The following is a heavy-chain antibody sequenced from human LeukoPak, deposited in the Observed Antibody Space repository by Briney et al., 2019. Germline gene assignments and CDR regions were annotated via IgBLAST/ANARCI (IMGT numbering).Heavy chain of an antibody. V-gene: IGHV1-46*01. CDR1: GYTFTSYY. D-gene: IGHD6-13*01. J-gene: IGHJ4*02. Sequence: AASVKVSCKASGYTFTSYYMHWVRQAPGQGLEWMGIINPSGGSTSYAQKFQGRVTMTTDTSTSTAYMELRSLRSDDTAVYYCARDAYSSSWYLVHRSRYYFDYWGQGTLVTVSS. CDR2: INPSGGST. CDR3: ARDAYSSSWYLVHRSRYYFDY.